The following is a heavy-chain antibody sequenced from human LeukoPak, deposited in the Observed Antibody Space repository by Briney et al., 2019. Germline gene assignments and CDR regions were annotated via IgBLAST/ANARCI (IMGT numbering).Heavy chain of an antibody. Sequence: TSSETLSLTCTVSGGSISSGSYCWRWIRQPAGKGLEWIGHIHISGSTNYNPSLKSRVTISVDTSKNQLSLKLSSVTAADTAVYYCARDPFFVDYYDSSGNEADYWGQGTLVTVSS. J-gene: IGHJ4*02. CDR1: GGSISSGSYC. D-gene: IGHD3-22*01. CDR2: IHISGST. V-gene: IGHV4-61*09. CDR3: ARDPFFVDYYDSSGNEADY.